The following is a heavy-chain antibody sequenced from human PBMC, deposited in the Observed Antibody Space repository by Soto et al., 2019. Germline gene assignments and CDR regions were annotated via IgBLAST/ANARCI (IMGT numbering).Heavy chain of an antibody. D-gene: IGHD2-2*01. CDR3: ARVAACSSTSCYSVFDY. CDR1: GFTLRSYW. J-gene: IGHJ4*02. Sequence: EVQLVEPGGGLVQPGGSLRLSCAASGFTLRSYWLHWVRQAPGKGLVWVSRINSDGSSTTYAESVKGRVTISRDNAKNTLYLQRSSLRDEDTAVYYCARVAACSSTSCYSVFDYWGQGTRVTVSS. CDR2: INSDGSST. V-gene: IGHV3-74*03.